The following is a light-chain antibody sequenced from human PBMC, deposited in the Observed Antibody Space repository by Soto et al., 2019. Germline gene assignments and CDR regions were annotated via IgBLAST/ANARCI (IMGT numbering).Light chain of an antibody. J-gene: IGLJ3*02. CDR2: GNI. V-gene: IGLV1-40*01. CDR1: SSNIGAGYD. CDR3: QSYDSSLSVWV. Sequence: QSVLTQPPSVSGAPGQRVTISCTGSSSNIGAGYDVHWYQQLPGTAPKLLIYGNINRPSGAPDRISGSKSGTSASLAITGLQAEDEADYYCQSYDSSLSVWVFGGGTKLTVL.